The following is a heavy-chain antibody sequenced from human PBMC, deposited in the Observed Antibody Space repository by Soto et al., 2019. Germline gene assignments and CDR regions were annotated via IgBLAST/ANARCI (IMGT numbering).Heavy chain of an antibody. CDR2: MNPNSGNT. V-gene: IGHV1-8*01. D-gene: IGHD6-13*01. J-gene: IGHJ6*03. CDR1: GYTFTSYD. Sequence: GASVKVSCKASGYTFTSYDINWVRHATGQGLEWMGWMNPNSGNTGYAQKFQGRVTMTRNTSISTAYMELSSLRSEDTAVYYCARAQLKQQLVRRGYYYYYYYMDVWGKGTTVTVSS. CDR3: ARAQLKQQLVRRGYYYYYYYMDV.